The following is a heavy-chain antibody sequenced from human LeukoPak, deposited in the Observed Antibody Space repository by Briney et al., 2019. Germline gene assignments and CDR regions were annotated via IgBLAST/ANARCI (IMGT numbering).Heavy chain of an antibody. V-gene: IGHV3-23*01. CDR3: AKGSYYYDSADYFDY. J-gene: IGHJ4*02. CDR1: GFTFSSYA. Sequence: PGGSLRLSCAASGFTFSSYAMSWVRQAPGKGLEWVSTLSGSGGNTYCADSVKGRVTISRDNSKNTLYLQMNSLRAEDTAVYHCAKGSYYYDSADYFDYWGQGTLVTVS. CDR2: LSGSGGNT. D-gene: IGHD3-22*01.